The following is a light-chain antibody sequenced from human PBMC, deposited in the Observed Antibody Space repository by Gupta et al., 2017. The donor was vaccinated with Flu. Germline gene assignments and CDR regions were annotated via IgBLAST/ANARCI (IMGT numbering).Light chain of an antibody. J-gene: IGKJ1*01. V-gene: IGKV1-5*03. CDR2: KAS. CDR1: QSISSW. Sequence: PSTLSASIGDRVAITCRASQSISSWLAWYQQKPGKAPKLLIYKASSLESGVPSRFSGSGSGTEFTLTISSLQPDDFATYYCQQYNSFSWTFGQGTKVEIK. CDR3: QQYNSFSWT.